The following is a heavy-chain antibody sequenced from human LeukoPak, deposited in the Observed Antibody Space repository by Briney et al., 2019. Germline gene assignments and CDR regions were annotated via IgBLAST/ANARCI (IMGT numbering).Heavy chain of an antibody. J-gene: IGHJ4*02. CDR2: IYYSGST. D-gene: IGHD3-22*01. CDR1: GGSISSYY. Sequence: PSETLSLTCTVSGGSISSYYWSWIRQSPGKGLEWIGYIYYSGSTNYNPSLKSRVTISVDTSKNQFSLKLSSVTAADTAVYYCARAYDSSGYYLGYWGQGTLVTVSS. V-gene: IGHV4-59*01. CDR3: ARAYDSSGYYLGY.